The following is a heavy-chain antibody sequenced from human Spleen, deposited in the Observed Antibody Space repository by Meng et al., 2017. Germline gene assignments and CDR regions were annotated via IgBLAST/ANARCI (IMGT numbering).Heavy chain of an antibody. D-gene: IGHD6-13*01. V-gene: IGHV3-9*01. CDR2: ISWNSGSI. CDR1: GFTFDDYA. J-gene: IGHJ4*02. CDR3: ATDIAAAGNVY. Sequence: SLKISCAASGFTFDDYAMHWVRQAPGKGLEWVSGISWNSGSIGYADSVKGRFTISRDNAKNSLYLQMNSLRAEDTALYYCATDIAAAGNVYWGQGTLVTVSS.